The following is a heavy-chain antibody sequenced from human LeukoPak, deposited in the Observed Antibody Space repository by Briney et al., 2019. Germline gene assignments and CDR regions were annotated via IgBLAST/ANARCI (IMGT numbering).Heavy chain of an antibody. CDR3: ARRAYSAAYWKHFDY. CDR2: ISYDGSNK. D-gene: IGHD1-1*01. V-gene: IGHV3-30*03. CDR1: GFTFSSYG. Sequence: GGSLRLSCAASGFTFSSYGMHWVRQAPGKGLEWVAVISYDGSNKYYADSVKGRFTISRDNSKNTPYLQMNSLRAEDTAVYFCARRAYSAAYWKHFDYWGQGTLVTVSS. J-gene: IGHJ4*02.